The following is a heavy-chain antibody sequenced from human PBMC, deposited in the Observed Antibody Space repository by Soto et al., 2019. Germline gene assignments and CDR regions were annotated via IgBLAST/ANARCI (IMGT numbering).Heavy chain of an antibody. J-gene: IGHJ4*02. CDR1: GYTFTDYY. D-gene: IGHD6-13*01. V-gene: IGHV1-46*01. CDR3: ARAQMKQHLAPDDH. CDR2: VNPSGGST. Sequence: ASVKVSCKSSGYTFTDYYIHWVRQAPGQGLEWVGIVNPSGGSTSYAQKFQGRVTMTRDTSTSTLYMEMTSLRSDDTAVYYCARAQMKQHLAPDDHWGQGTLVTSPQ.